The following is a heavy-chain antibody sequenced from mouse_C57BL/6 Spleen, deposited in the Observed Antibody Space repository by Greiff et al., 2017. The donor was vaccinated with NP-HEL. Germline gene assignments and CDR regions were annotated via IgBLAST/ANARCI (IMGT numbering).Heavy chain of an antibody. J-gene: IGHJ4*01. Sequence: QVQLQQPGAELVRPGTSVKLSCKASGYTFTSYWMHWVKQRPGQGLEWIGVIDPSDSYTNYNQQFKGKATLTVDTSSSTAYMQLSSLTSEDSAVYYCARLGNYDYGRMDYWGQGTSVTVSS. CDR2: IDPSDSYT. CDR1: GYTFTSYW. D-gene: IGHD2-4*01. CDR3: ARLGNYDYGRMDY. V-gene: IGHV1-59*01.